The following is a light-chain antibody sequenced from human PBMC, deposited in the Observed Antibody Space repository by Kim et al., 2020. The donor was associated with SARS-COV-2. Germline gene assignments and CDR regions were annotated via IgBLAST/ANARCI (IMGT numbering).Light chain of an antibody. CDR3: QQSDKLPLT. CDR1: QDITKY. J-gene: IGKJ3*01. V-gene: IGKV1-33*01. Sequence: ASVGDRVTITCQASQDITKYLNWYQHKPGKAPKLLIYDASNLEVGVPSRFSGSGSGTHFTFTISSLQPGDVATYYCQQSDKLPLTFGPGTKVDIK. CDR2: DAS.